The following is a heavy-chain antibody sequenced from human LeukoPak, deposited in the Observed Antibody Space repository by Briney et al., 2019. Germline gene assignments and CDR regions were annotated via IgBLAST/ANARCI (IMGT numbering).Heavy chain of an antibody. CDR3: ARANLWFGELGWIDP. V-gene: IGHV7-4-1*02. Sequence: ASVKVSCKASGYSFTNYAMNWVRQAPGQGLEFMGWIHPRTGNPAYAQGFSGRFVFSLDTSVSTAYLQISSLKADDTAVYYCARANLWFGELGWIDPWGQGTQVTVSS. CDR2: IHPRTGNP. J-gene: IGHJ5*02. D-gene: IGHD3-10*01. CDR1: GYSFTNYA.